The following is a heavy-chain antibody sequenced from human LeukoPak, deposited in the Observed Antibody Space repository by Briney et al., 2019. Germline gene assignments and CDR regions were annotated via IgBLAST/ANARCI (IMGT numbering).Heavy chain of an antibody. CDR3: ARGGRSYDFWSGYSQTNFDY. V-gene: IGHV3-48*03. J-gene: IGHJ4*02. CDR2: ISSSGSTT. Sequence: PGGSLRLSCAASGFTFSSYEMNWVRQAPGKGLEWVSYISSSGSTTYYADSVKGRITISRDNAKNSVYLQMNSLRAEDTAVYYCARGGRSYDFWSGYSQTNFDYWGQGTLVTVSS. D-gene: IGHD3-3*01. CDR1: GFTFSSYE.